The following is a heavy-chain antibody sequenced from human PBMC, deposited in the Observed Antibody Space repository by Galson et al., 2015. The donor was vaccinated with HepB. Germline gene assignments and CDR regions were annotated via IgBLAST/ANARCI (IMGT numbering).Heavy chain of an antibody. CDR2: INQDGSHT. J-gene: IGHJ3*01. CDR1: GFTFSGTW. Sequence: SLRLSCAASGFTFSGTWMTWVRQGPGKGLERVANINQDGSHTYYVDSVRGRFTISRDNAKNSLYLQMNSLRPEDTAIYYCTRDRGSQSFDLWGQGTLVTVFS. V-gene: IGHV3-7*01. CDR3: TRDRGSQSFDL. D-gene: IGHD6-25*01.